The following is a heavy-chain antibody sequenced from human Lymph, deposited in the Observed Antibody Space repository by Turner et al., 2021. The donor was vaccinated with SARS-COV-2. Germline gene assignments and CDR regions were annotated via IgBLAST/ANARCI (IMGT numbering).Heavy chain of an antibody. CDR3: PTVLLGERRAAMVGTPAKWCKDY. D-gene: IGHD5-18*01. Sequence: QVQLVESGGGVVQPGRSLRPSCAASGFTFSSYGMHWVRQAPGKGLEWVAGIAYDGSNKYYADSVKCRFTISRDNSKNTLYLQMNSLRAEDTAGDYCPTVLLGERRAAMVGTPAKWCKDYWGQGTLVTVSS. V-gene: IGHV3-30*03. CDR1: GFTFSSYG. J-gene: IGHJ4*02. CDR2: IAYDGSNK.